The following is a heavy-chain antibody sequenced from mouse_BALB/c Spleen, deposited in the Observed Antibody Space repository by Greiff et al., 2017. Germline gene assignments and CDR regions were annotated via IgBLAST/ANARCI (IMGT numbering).Heavy chain of an antibody. CDR1: GFPFSAYY. CDR2: ISDGGSYT. Sequence: EVKLMESGGGLVKPGGSLKLSFAASGFPFSAYYIYWVRQTPEKRLEWVATISDGGSYTYYPDSVKGRFTISRDNAKNNLYLQMSSLKSEDTAMYYCARANWDDAMDYWGQGTSVTVSS. J-gene: IGHJ4*01. V-gene: IGHV5-4*02. D-gene: IGHD4-1*01. CDR3: ARANWDDAMDY.